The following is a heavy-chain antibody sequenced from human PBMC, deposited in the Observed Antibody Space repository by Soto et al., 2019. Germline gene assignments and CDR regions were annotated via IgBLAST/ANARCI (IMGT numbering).Heavy chain of an antibody. CDR1: GFTFSSHG. CDR2: IGYDGSRI. CDR3: ARWYYGSGRNYGMDV. D-gene: IGHD3-10*01. J-gene: IGHJ6*02. Sequence: VGSRRLSCAASGFTFSSHGMHWVRQAPGKGLDWGAVIGYDGSRIYYADSVEGRFTISRDNSKNTLYLQMDILRAEDTAVYYCARWYYGSGRNYGMDVWGQGTTVTVSS. V-gene: IGHV3-33*01.